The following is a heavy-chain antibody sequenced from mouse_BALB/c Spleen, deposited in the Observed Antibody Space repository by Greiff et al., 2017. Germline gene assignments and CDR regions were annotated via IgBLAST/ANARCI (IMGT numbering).Heavy chain of an antibody. CDR3: ARGRYDYGYFDV. J-gene: IGHJ1*01. CDR1: GYSFTGYY. V-gene: IGHV1-26*01. D-gene: IGHD2-3*01. Sequence: EVQLQQSGPELVKPGASVKISCKASGYSFTGYYMHWVKQSHVKSLEWIGRINPYNGATSYNQNFKDKASLTVDKSSSTAYMELHSLTSEDSAVYYCARGRYDYGYFDVWGAGTTVTVSS. CDR2: INPYNGAT.